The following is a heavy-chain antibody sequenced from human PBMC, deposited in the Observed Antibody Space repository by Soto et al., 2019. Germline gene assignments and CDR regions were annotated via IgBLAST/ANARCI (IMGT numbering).Heavy chain of an antibody. D-gene: IGHD6-13*01. J-gene: IGHJ4*02. CDR3: ARDPTSGGAADDLLNF. V-gene: IGHV1-2*02. CDR2: INLNSGDT. CDR1: GYTFTAYY. Sequence: SVKVSCKASGYTFTAYYMHWVRQAPGQGLEWMGWINLNSGDTNYAKEFQGRVTMTRDTSISTAYMELSRLRSDDTSVYYCARDPTSGGAADDLLNFWGQGTMVTVSS.